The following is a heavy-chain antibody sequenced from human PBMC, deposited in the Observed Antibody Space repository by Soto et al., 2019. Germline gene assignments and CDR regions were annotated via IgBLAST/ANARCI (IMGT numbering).Heavy chain of an antibody. D-gene: IGHD4-17*01. Sequence: PSETLSLTCTVSGGSLTSYYWSWIRQPPGKGLEWIGFVYYTGIARYNPSLKSRVTISVDTSKNQFSLKLSSVTAADTAVYYCARQGTTDPYYYYGIDVWGQGTTVTVS. J-gene: IGHJ6*02. CDR1: GGSLTSYY. CDR3: ARQGTTDPYYYYGIDV. CDR2: VYYTGIA. V-gene: IGHV4-59*08.